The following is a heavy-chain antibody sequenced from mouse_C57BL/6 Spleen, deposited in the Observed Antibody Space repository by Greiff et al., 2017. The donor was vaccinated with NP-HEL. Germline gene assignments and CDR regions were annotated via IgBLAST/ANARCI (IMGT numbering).Heavy chain of an antibody. D-gene: IGHD1-1*01. J-gene: IGHJ2*01. CDR3: ARSSGYYGSTSDYFDY. V-gene: IGHV5-17*01. CDR2: ISSGSSTI. CDR1: GFTFSDYG. Sequence: EVQLQQSGGGLVKPGGSLKLSCAASGFTFSDYGMHWVRQAPEKGLEWVAYISSGSSTIYYADTVKGRFTISRDNAKNTLFLQMTSLRSEDTAMYYCARSSGYYGSTSDYFDYWGQGTTLTVSS.